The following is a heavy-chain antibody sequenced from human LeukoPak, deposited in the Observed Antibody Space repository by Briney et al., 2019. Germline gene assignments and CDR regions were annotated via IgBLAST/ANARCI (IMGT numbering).Heavy chain of an antibody. D-gene: IGHD6-13*01. CDR2: IKQDGSEK. Sequence: GGSLRLSCAASGFTFSSYWMSWVRQAPGKGLEWVASIKQDGSEKYYVDSVKGRFTISRDNAKNSLYLQMNSLRAEDTAVYYCAREGTTGYSSSWYDYWGQGTLVTVSS. V-gene: IGHV3-7*01. CDR3: AREGTTGYSSSWYDY. J-gene: IGHJ4*02. CDR1: GFTFSSYW.